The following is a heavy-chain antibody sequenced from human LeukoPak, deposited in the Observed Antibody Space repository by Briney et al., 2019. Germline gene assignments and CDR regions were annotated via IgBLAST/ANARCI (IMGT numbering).Heavy chain of an antibody. J-gene: IGHJ4*02. CDR1: GGTLSTSA. Sequence: SVKVSCKTSGGTLSTSAINWVRQAPGQGPEWMGGIIPMLSRTNYAQKFQGRVTINTDESTTTAYMELRSLRSEDTAVYYCARNPRYYSDTSGYYPFDYWGQGTLVTVSS. D-gene: IGHD3-22*01. V-gene: IGHV1-69*05. CDR2: IIPMLSRT. CDR3: ARNPRYYSDTSGYYPFDY.